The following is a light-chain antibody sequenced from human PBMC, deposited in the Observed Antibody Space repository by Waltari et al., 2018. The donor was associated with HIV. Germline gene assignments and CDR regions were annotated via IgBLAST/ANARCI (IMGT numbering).Light chain of an antibody. CDR2: EVS. J-gene: IGLJ2*01. CDR1: SSDVGGYNY. V-gene: IGLV2-14*01. CDR3: SSYTSSSTPV. Sequence: QSALTQPASVSGSPGQSITFSCTGTSSDVGGYNYVSRYQQHPGKAPKLMIYEVSNRPAGVSNRFSGSKSGNTASLTISGLQAEDEAYYYCSSYTSSSTPVFGGGTKLTVL.